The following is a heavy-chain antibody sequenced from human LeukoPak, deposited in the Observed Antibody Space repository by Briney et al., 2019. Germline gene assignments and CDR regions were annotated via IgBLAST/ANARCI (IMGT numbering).Heavy chain of an antibody. Sequence: SETLSLTCTVSGVSITSYHRSWIRQPAGRELEWIGRIHASGSSNYNPSLKSRVTMSVDTSKNQFSLKLTSVTAADTAVYYCARDGLYSYGYSYFDYWGQGTLVTVSS. D-gene: IGHD5-18*01. J-gene: IGHJ4*02. V-gene: IGHV4-4*07. CDR1: GVSITSYH. CDR3: ARDGLYSYGYSYFDY. CDR2: IHASGSS.